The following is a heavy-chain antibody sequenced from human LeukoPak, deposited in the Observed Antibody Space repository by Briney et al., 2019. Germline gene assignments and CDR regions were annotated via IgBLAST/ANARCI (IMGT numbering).Heavy chain of an antibody. Sequence: GGSLSLSCAPSGFTFSIYGMHWVRHAPGRGLERVAVIWYDGSNKYYADSVKGRFTIPRDNSENTPYLQMNSLRAEDTAVYYCAKMTGYGNVNDAFDIWGQGTMVTVSS. CDR3: AKMTGYGNVNDAFDI. D-gene: IGHD4-17*01. V-gene: IGHV3-33*06. CDR2: IWYDGSNK. J-gene: IGHJ3*02. CDR1: GFTFSIYG.